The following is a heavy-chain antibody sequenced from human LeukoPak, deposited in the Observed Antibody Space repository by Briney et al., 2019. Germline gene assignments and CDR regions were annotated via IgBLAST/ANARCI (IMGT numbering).Heavy chain of an antibody. D-gene: IGHD6-25*01. Sequence: PGGSLRLSCAASGFTFSSYDMHWVRQATGKGLEWVSAIGTAGDTYYPGSVKGRFTISRENAKNSLYLQMNSLRAGDTAVYYCARDSGEQRGFDYWGQGTLVTVSS. V-gene: IGHV3-13*01. CDR3: ARDSGEQRGFDY. CDR1: GFTFSSYD. J-gene: IGHJ4*02. CDR2: IGTAGDT.